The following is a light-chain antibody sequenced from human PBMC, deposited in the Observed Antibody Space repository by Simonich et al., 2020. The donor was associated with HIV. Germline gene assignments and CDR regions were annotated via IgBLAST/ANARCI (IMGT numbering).Light chain of an antibody. CDR2: SNY. CDR3: SSYTSSSTWV. V-gene: IGLV1-44*01. J-gene: IGLJ3*02. Sequence: QSVLTQPPSASGTPGQRVTISCSGGGSNIGSNPVNWYQRLPGTAPKLLIYSNYYRPSGGPDRFSGSKAGTSASLAISGLQAEDEADYYCSSYTSSSTWVFGGGTKLTVL. CDR1: GSNIGSNP.